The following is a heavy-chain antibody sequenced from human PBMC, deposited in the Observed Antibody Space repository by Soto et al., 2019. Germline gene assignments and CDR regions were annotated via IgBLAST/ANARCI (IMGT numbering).Heavy chain of an antibody. V-gene: IGHV1-2*02. Sequence: QVQLVQSGAEVKQPGASVMVSCEASGYTFTAYYIHWVRQAPGQGLEWMGWVNPTNVGTNYAQNFQGRVTTTRDTSVSTAFMELSSLRCDETAVYYCARHKGYGAWFELWGQGTRVTVAS. D-gene: IGHD5-12*01. J-gene: IGHJ5*02. CDR3: ARHKGYGAWFEL. CDR2: VNPTNVGT. CDR1: GYTFTAYY.